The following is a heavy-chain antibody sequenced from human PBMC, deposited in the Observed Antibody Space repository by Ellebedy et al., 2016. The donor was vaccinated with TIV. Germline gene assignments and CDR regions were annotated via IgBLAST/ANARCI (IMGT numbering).Heavy chain of an antibody. Sequence: GESLKISCTGSGYSFTSYWIGWVRQMPGKGLEWMGIIYPGDSDTRYSPSFQGQVTISADKSISTAYLQWSRLKASDTAMYYCARRAYCSSTSCTGDYGTNWFDPWGQGTLVTVSS. J-gene: IGHJ5*02. D-gene: IGHD2-2*01. CDR1: GYSFTSYW. CDR3: ARRAYCSSTSCTGDYGTNWFDP. V-gene: IGHV5-51*01. CDR2: IYPGDSDT.